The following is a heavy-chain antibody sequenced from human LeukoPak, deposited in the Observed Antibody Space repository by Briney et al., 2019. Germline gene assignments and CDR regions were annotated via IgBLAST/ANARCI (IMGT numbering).Heavy chain of an antibody. V-gene: IGHV4-39*07. CDR3: ASNPPITMIVVA. CDR2: IYYSGST. Sequence: SETLSLTCTVSGGSISSSSYYWGWIRQPPGKGLEWIGSIYYSGSTYYNPSLKSRVTISVDTSKNQFSLKLSSVTAADTAVYYCASNPPITMIVVAWGQGTLVTVSS. J-gene: IGHJ5*02. D-gene: IGHD3-22*01. CDR1: GGSISSSSYY.